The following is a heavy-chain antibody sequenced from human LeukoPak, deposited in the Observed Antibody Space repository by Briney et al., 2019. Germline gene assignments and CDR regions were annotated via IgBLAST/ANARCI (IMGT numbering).Heavy chain of an antibody. V-gene: IGHV3-30*18. CDR2: ISYDGSNK. D-gene: IGHD6-19*01. CDR3: AKDKGSGWLNYYYYMDV. CDR1: GFTFSSYG. Sequence: GGSLRLSCAASGFTFSSYGMHWVRQAPGKGLEWVAVISYDGSNKYYADSVKGRFTISRDNAKNSLYLQMNSLRAEDTALYYCAKDKGSGWLNYYYYMDVLGKGTTVTISS. J-gene: IGHJ6*03.